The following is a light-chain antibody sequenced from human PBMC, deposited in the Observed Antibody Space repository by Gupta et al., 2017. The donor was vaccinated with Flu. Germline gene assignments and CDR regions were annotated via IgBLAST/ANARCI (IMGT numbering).Light chain of an antibody. Sequence: EIVLTQSPATLSLSPGERATLSCRASQSVSSYLAWDQKKPGQAPRLLIYDASNRATGIQARFSGSGSGTDFTLTSSSLETEDFAVYYCQQRSNFTFGGGTKVEIK. CDR3: QQRSNFT. CDR2: DAS. CDR1: QSVSSY. J-gene: IGKJ4*01. V-gene: IGKV3-11*01.